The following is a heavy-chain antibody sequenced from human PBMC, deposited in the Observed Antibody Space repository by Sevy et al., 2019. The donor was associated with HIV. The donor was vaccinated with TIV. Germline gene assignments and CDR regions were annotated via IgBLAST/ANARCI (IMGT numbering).Heavy chain of an antibody. CDR3: ARDRVTYYDYVWGSYRYTLRHYGLVY. CDR1: GGTFSSYA. D-gene: IGHD3-16*02. V-gene: IGHV1-69*13. CDR2: IIPIFGTA. Sequence: ASVKVSCKASGGTFSSYAISWVRQAPGQGLEWMGGIIPIFGTANYAQKFQGRVTITADESTSTAYMELSSLRSEDTAVYYCARDRVTYYDYVWGSYRYTLRHYGLVYWGQGTLVTVSS. J-gene: IGHJ4*02.